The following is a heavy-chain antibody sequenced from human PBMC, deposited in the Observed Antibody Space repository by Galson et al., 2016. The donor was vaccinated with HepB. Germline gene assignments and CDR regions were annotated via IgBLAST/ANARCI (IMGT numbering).Heavy chain of an antibody. CDR1: GGSIVGSAFY. J-gene: IGHJ6*03. V-gene: IGHV4-39*01. Sequence: ETLSLTCTVSGGSIVGSAFYWVWIRQPPERGLELVGSISYTGNTYYNPSLQSRLTISVDTSQNPFSLTLTSVPAAESAVYYCARRENYSPYYIDVWGKGATVTVSS. CDR2: ISYTGNT. D-gene: IGHD1-7*01. CDR3: ARRENYSPYYIDV.